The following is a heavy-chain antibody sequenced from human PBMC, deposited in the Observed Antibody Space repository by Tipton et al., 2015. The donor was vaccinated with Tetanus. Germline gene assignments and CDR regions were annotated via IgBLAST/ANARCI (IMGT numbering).Heavy chain of an antibody. CDR2: VRFDGRNS. J-gene: IGHJ4*02. V-gene: IGHV3-33*03. D-gene: IGHD3-10*01. Sequence: SLRLSCAASGFIFSSYAMHWVRQAPGKGLEWVAVVRFDGRNSYYGDSVKGRFTISRDNSKNSLYLEMNSLRAEDTALYHCAKDYYSSGTYFLSHDFWGQGTLVTVSS. CDR1: GFIFSSYA. CDR3: AKDYYSSGTYFLSHDF.